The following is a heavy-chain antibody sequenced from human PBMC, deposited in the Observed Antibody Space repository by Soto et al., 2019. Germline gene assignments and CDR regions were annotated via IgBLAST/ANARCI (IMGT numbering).Heavy chain of an antibody. D-gene: IGHD2-8*01. Sequence: ASVEVSCKVSGYTHTELSMHWVRQAPGKGLEWMGGFDPEDGETIYAQKVQGRVTMTEDTSTDTAYMELSSLRSEDTAVYYCATGLGYCTNGVCPYYYYGMDVWGQGTTVTVS. CDR3: ATGLGYCTNGVCPYYYYGMDV. CDR2: FDPEDGET. V-gene: IGHV1-24*01. CDR1: GYTHTELS. J-gene: IGHJ6*02.